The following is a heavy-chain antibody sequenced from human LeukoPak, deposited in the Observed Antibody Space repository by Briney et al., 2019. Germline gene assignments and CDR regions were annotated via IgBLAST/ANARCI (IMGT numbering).Heavy chain of an antibody. J-gene: IGHJ4*02. V-gene: IGHV3-7*03. Sequence: GGALRLSCAASGFTFSSYWMSCVRQAPGKGLEWVANIKQEGSEKYYVDSVKGRFTISRDNAKNSLYLKMNSLRAEDTAVYFCARGQTTMTNWGQGTLVTVSS. CDR2: IKQEGSEK. CDR3: ARGQTTMTN. CDR1: GFTFSSYW. D-gene: IGHD4-17*01.